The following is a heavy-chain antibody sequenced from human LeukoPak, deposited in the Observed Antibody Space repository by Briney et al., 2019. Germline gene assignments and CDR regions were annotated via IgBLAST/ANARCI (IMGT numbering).Heavy chain of an antibody. CDR1: GFTFSSYD. CDR2: ISYDGSNK. D-gene: IGHD3-10*01. CDR3: ASAREEYNWFDP. V-gene: IGHV3-30-3*01. J-gene: IGHJ5*02. Sequence: PGRSLRLSCAASGFTFSSYDMRWVRPAAGKGLAWVAVISYDGSNKYYADSVKGRFTISRDNSKNTLYLQMNSLSAEDTAVYYCASAREEYNWFDPWGQGTLVTVSS.